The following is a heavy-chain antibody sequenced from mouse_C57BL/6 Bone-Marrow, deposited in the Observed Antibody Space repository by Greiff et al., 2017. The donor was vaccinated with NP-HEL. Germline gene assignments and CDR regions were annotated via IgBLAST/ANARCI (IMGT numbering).Heavy chain of an antibody. D-gene: IGHD2-14*01. CDR1: GFTFTDYY. CDR2: IRNKANGYTT. CDR3: ARFYYRNWYFDV. Sequence: EVQVVESGGGLVQPGGSLSLSCAASGFTFTDYYMSWVRQPPGKALEWLGFIRNKANGYTTEYSASVKGRFTISRDNSQSILHLQMNALRAEDSATYYCARFYYRNWYFDVWGTGTTVTVSS. J-gene: IGHJ1*03. V-gene: IGHV7-3*01.